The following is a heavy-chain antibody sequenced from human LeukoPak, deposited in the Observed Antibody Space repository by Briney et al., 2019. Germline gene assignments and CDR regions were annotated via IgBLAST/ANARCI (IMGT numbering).Heavy chain of an antibody. D-gene: IGHD3-16*02. CDR2: ISSSGSTI. Sequence: PGGSLRLSCAASGFTFSSYEMNWVRQAPGKGLEWVSFISSSGSTIYYADSVKGRFTISRDNAKNSLSLQMNSLRAEDTAVYCCVRALLGGLGDLSKPYWGQGTLVTVSS. CDR3: VRALLGGLGDLSKPY. V-gene: IGHV3-48*03. J-gene: IGHJ4*02. CDR1: GFTFSSYE.